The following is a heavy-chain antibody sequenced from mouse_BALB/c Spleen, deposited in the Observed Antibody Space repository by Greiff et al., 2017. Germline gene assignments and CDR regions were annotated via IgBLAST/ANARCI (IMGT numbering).Heavy chain of an antibody. CDR2: INPSSGYT. Sequence: QVQLKESGAELARPGASVKMSCKASGYTFTSYTMHWVKQRPGQGLEWIGYINPSSGYTEYNQKFKDKATLTADKSSSTAYMQLSSLTSEDSAVYYCARSSLPLDYWGQGTTLTVSS. CDR1: GYTFTSYT. D-gene: IGHD1-2*01. J-gene: IGHJ2*01. CDR3: ARSSLPLDY. V-gene: IGHV1-4*01.